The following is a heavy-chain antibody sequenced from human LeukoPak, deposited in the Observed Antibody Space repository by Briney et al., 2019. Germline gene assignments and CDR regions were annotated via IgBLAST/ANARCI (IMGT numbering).Heavy chain of an antibody. CDR1: GGTFSSYA. CDR3: ARFPEGRYNWFDP. V-gene: IGHV1-69*11. J-gene: IGHJ5*02. CDR2: IIPILGTA. Sequence: GSSVKVSCKASGGTFSSYAISWVRQAPGQGLEWMGRIIPILGTANYAQKFQGRVTITADESTSTAYMELSSLRSEDTAVYYCARFPEGRYNWFDPWGQGTLVTVSS.